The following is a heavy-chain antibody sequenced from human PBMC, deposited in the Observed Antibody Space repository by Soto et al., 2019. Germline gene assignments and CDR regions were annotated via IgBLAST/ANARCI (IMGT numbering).Heavy chain of an antibody. CDR1: GGTFSSYT. V-gene: IGHV1-69*08. Sequence: QVQLVQSGAEVKKPGSSVKVSCKASGGTFSSYTISWVRQAPGQGLEWMGRIIPILGIANYAQKFQGRVTITXXKXTXXAYMELSSLRSEDTAVYYCAREGVMTTVTTNWFDPWGQGTLVTVSS. CDR2: IIPILGIA. J-gene: IGHJ5*02. D-gene: IGHD4-17*01. CDR3: AREGVMTTVTTNWFDP.